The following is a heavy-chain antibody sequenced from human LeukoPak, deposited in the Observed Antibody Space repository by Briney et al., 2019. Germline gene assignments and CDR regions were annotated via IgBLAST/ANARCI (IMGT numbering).Heavy chain of an antibody. V-gene: IGHV3-23*01. D-gene: IGHD1-26*01. CDR1: GFTFSSYS. J-gene: IGHJ6*02. CDR2: ISGSGGST. CDR3: AKDSGNSGSYSDYGMDV. Sequence: GGSLRLSCAASGFTFSSYSMNWVRQAPGKGLEWVSAISGSGGSTYYADSVKGRFTISRDNSKNTLYLQMNSLRAEDTAVYYCAKDSGNSGSYSDYGMDVWGQGTTVTVSS.